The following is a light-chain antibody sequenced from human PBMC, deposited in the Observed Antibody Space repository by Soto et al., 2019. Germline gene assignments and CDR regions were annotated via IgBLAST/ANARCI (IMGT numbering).Light chain of an antibody. CDR1: QSVSSN. CDR3: QQYNDWPLT. V-gene: IGKV3-15*01. J-gene: IGKJ5*01. Sequence: EIVMTQSPVTLSVSPGERATLSCRASQSVSSNLAWYQQKPGQAPSLLIYGAFTRATGIPARFSGTGSGTEFTLTISSLQSEDFALYYCQQYNDWPLTFGQGTRLETK. CDR2: GAF.